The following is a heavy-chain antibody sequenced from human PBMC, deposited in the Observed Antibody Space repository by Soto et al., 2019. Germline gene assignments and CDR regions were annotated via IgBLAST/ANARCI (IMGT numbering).Heavy chain of an antibody. D-gene: IGHD3-22*01. V-gene: IGHV3-33*01. Sequence: GGSLRLSCAASGFIFNSFGMHWVRQAPGKGLEWVAVIWNDGSNTYYADSAKGRFTISRDNSENTVYLQMNSLRAEDTAVYYCARGSPYYYDSSGYYLDYWGQGTLVTVSS. CDR2: IWNDGSNT. CDR3: ARGSPYYYDSSGYYLDY. CDR1: GFIFNSFG. J-gene: IGHJ4*02.